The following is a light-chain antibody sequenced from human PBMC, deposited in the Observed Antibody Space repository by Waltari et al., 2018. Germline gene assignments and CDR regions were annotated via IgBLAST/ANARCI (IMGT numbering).Light chain of an antibody. CDR3: QQYSNTPLT. V-gene: IGKV4-1*01. J-gene: IGKJ4*01. CDR1: RSVLCNSDNRNC. CDR2: WAS. Sequence: DIVMTQSPDSLAVSLGERANINCKSSRSVLCNSDNRNCLAWYQQKPGQPPKLLTYWASTRESGIPDRFSASGSGTDFSLTITSLQAEDVAVYYCQQYSNTPLTFGGGTRVEIK.